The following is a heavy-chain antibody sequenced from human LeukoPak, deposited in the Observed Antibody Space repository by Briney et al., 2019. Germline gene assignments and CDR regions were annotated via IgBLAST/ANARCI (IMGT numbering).Heavy chain of an antibody. CDR3: AKDGGIAVAGTLDY. D-gene: IGHD6-19*01. Sequence: GGSLRLSCAASGFTFSSYAMSWVRQAPGKGLEWVSAISGSGGSTYYADSVKGRFTISRDNSKNTLYLQMNSLRAEDTAVFYCAKDGGIAVAGTLDYWGRGILVTVSS. J-gene: IGHJ4*02. V-gene: IGHV3-23*01. CDR2: ISGSGGST. CDR1: GFTFSSYA.